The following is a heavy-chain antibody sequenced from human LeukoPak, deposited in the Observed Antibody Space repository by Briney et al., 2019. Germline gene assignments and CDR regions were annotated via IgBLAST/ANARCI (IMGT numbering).Heavy chain of an antibody. CDR1: GYTFTSYG. Sequence: ASVKVSCKASGYTFTSYGISWVRQAPGQGLEWMGWISAYNGNTNYAQELQGRVTMTTDTSTSTAYMELRSLRSDDTAVYYCARDGDLDYYDSSGYRRRELDYWGQGTLVTVSS. CDR3: ARDGDLDYYDSSGYRRRELDY. V-gene: IGHV1-18*01. J-gene: IGHJ4*02. CDR2: ISAYNGNT. D-gene: IGHD3-22*01.